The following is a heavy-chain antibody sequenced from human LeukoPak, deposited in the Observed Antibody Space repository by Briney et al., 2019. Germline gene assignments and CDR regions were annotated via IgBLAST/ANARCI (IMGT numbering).Heavy chain of an antibody. V-gene: IGHV3-23*01. CDR1: GFSFSTFW. Sequence: PGGSLRLSCSASGFSFSTFWMSWLRQTPGKGLEWVSAISGSGGSTYYADSVKGRFTISRDNSKNTLYLQMNSLRAEDTAVYYCAIEAPRYFDWFYRDPPNDWGQGTLVTVSS. CDR2: ISGSGGST. J-gene: IGHJ4*02. D-gene: IGHD3-9*01. CDR3: AIEAPRYFDWFYRDPPND.